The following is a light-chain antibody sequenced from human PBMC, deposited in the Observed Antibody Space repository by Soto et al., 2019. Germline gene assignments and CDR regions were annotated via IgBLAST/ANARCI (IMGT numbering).Light chain of an antibody. V-gene: IGKV3-15*01. CDR2: GAS. Sequence: EIVMTQSPATLSVSPGARATLSCRASQSGSSNLAWYHQKPGQAPRLLIYGASTRATGIPARFSGSGSVTEFTHTISSLQSEDFAVYYCQQDNNWPPLTFGGGTKVEIK. CDR1: QSGSSN. J-gene: IGKJ4*01. CDR3: QQDNNWPPLT.